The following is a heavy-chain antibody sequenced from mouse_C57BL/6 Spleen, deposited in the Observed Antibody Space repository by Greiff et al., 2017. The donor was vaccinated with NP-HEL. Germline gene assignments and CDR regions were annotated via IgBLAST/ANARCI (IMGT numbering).Heavy chain of an antibody. CDR3: ARLGGYAGLAY. CDR1: GYTFTSYG. J-gene: IGHJ3*01. CDR2: IYPRSGNT. V-gene: IGHV1-81*01. Sequence: QVQLQQSGAELARPGASVKLSCKASGYTFTSYGISWVKQRTGQGLEWIGEIYPRSGNTYYNEKFKGKATLTADKSSSTAYMELRSLTSEDSAVYFCARLGGYAGLAYWGQGTLVTVSA. D-gene: IGHD2-2*01.